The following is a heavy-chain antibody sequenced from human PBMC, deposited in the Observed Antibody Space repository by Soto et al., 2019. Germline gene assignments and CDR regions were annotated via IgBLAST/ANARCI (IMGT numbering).Heavy chain of an antibody. CDR1: GFTFSSYA. J-gene: IGHJ3*02. Sequence: PGGSLRHSCAASGFTFSSYAMHWVRQAPGKGLEWVALISYDGIDKYYADSVKGRFTISRDNSKNTLFLQMTSLRPEDTAVYYCARETTSDAFDIWGQGTMVTVSS. CDR2: ISYDGIDK. V-gene: IGHV3-30-3*01. D-gene: IGHD1-1*01. CDR3: ARETTSDAFDI.